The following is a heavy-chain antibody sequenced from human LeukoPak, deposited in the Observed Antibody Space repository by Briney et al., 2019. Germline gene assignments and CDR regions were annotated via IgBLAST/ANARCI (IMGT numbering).Heavy chain of an antibody. CDR2: IYYSGST. V-gene: IGHV4-59*12. J-gene: IGHJ4*02. Sequence: SETLSLTCTVSGGSISSYYWSWIRQPPGKGLEWIGYIYYSGSTNYNPSLKSRVTISVDTSKNQFSLKLSSVTAADTAVYYCARAGQVGGWYSSPPTLYYFDYWGQGTLVTVSS. CDR3: ARAGQVGGWYSSPPTLYYFDY. CDR1: GGSISSYY. D-gene: IGHD6-19*01.